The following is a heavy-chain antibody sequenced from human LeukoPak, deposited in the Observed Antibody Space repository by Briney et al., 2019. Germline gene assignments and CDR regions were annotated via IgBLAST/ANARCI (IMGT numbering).Heavy chain of an antibody. D-gene: IGHD3-16*01. CDR3: AKTGERGEYYFDY. V-gene: IGHV3-30*02. Sequence: GGSLRLSCAASGFTFSSYGLHWVRQAPGKGQEWVAFLRFDGSSKYYVDSVKGRFTVSRDNPKNTLYLQMNSLRTEDTAVYFCAKTGERGEYYFDYWGQGTLVTVSS. J-gene: IGHJ4*02. CDR2: LRFDGSSK. CDR1: GFTFSSYG.